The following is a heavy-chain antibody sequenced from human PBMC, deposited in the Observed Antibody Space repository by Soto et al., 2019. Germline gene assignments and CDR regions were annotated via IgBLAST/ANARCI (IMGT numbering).Heavy chain of an antibody. D-gene: IGHD3-10*01. CDR1: GGIFSTYA. CDR3: ARDRDDYGSGNYYNRIDF. J-gene: IGHJ4*02. V-gene: IGHV1-69*01. Sequence: QVQLVKSGAEVKKPGSSVKVSCKASGGIFSTYAISWLRQAPGQGLEWMGGIIPLFGTPNYAQRFQGRVTITADQSTRTASMELSRLRSEDTAVYYCARDRDDYGSGNYYNRIDFWGQGTLVTVSS. CDR2: IIPLFGTP.